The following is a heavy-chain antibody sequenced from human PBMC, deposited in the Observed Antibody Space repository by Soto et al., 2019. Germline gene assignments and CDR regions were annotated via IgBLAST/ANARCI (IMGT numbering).Heavy chain of an antibody. Sequence: EVQLLESGGGLVQPGGSLRLSCAASGFTFSSYAMSWVRQAPGKGLEWVSAISGSGGSTYYADSVKGRFTISRDNSKNTLYLQMNSLRAEDTAVYYCAKDDDYVWGSYRPNWFDPWGQGTLVTVSS. CDR1: GFTFSSYA. V-gene: IGHV3-23*01. D-gene: IGHD3-16*02. CDR2: ISGSGGST. J-gene: IGHJ5*02. CDR3: AKDDDYVWGSYRPNWFDP.